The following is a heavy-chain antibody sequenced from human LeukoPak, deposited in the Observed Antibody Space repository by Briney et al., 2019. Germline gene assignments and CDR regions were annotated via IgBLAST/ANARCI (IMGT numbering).Heavy chain of an antibody. D-gene: IGHD2-2*01. Sequence: GGSLRLSCAASGFTFSSYAMSWVRQAPGKGLEYVSTIDGNGGSTYYANSVKGRFTISRDNSKNTLNLQMGSLRVEDMAVYYCARGGRYCSRTGCYGIDYWGQGTLVTVSS. J-gene: IGHJ4*02. V-gene: IGHV3-64*01. CDR1: GFTFSSYA. CDR2: IDGNGGST. CDR3: ARGGRYCSRTGCYGIDY.